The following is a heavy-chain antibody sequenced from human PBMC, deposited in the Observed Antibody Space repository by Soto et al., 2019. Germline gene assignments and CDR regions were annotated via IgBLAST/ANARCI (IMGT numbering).Heavy chain of an antibody. J-gene: IGHJ6*02. V-gene: IGHV4-59*01. CDR1: GGSISSYY. CDR3: ARKSTVDPYYYYGMDV. CDR2: IYYSGST. Sequence: PSETLSLTCTVSGGSISSYYWSWIRQPPGKGLEWIGYIYYSGSTNYNPSLKSRVTISVDTSKNQFSLKLSSVTAADTAVYYCARKSTVDPYYYYGMDVWGQGTTVTVS. D-gene: IGHD4-4*01.